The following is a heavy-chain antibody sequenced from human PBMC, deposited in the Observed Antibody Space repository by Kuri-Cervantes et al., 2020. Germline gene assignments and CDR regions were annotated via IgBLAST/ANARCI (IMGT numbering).Heavy chain of an antibody. CDR3: AREWRGGSRSLGCSAFDI. D-gene: IGHD1-26*01. CDR1: GGTFSSYA. Sequence: SVKVSCKASGGTFSSYAISWVRQAPGQGLEWMGGIIPIFGTANYAQKFQGRVTITADKSTSTAYMELSSLRSEDTAVYYCAREWRGGSRSLGCSAFDIWGQGTMVTVSS. J-gene: IGHJ3*02. V-gene: IGHV1-69*06. CDR2: IIPIFGTA.